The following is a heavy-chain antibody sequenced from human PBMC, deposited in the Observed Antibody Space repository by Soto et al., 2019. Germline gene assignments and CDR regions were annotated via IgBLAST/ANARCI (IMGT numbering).Heavy chain of an antibody. V-gene: IGHV4-31*03. CDR2: IYYSGST. CDR3: ARVAPFTVTNYYYYGMDV. CDR1: GGSISSGGYY. D-gene: IGHD4-4*01. Sequence: SETLSLTCTVSGGSISSGGYYWSWIRQHPGKGLEWIGYIYYSGSTYYNPSLKSRVTISVDTSKNQFSLKLSSVTAADTAVYYCARVAPFTVTNYYYYGMDVWGQGTTVTVSS. J-gene: IGHJ6*02.